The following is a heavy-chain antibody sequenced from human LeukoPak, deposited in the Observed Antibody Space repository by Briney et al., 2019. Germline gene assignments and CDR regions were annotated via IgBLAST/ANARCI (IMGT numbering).Heavy chain of an antibody. V-gene: IGHV3-21*04. CDR3: VRDRGTYRPIDY. J-gene: IGHJ4*02. CDR1: AFSLNAYN. CDR2: ISYTGTYI. Sequence: PGGSLRLSCAASAFSLNAYNMKCVRQPPGKGLEWVSSISYTGTYIYYADSVKGRFTISRDNAQNSLYLQMNSLRAEDTAIYYCVRDRGTYRPIDYWGQGTLVTVSS. D-gene: IGHD1-26*01.